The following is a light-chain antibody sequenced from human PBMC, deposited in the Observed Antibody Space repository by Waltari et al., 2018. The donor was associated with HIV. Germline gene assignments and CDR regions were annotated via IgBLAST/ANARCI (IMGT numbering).Light chain of an antibody. CDR1: QTVGSN. J-gene: IGKJ2*01. V-gene: IGKV3-15*01. Sequence: EIVMTQSPATLSVFPGDTATLSCRASQTVGSNLAWYQQKPGQPPRLLIYSTFTRATGVPAMFSGSGSGTEVTLIINTLQSEDFAVYFCHQYSDWPSTFGQGTKLEVK. CDR2: STF. CDR3: HQYSDWPST.